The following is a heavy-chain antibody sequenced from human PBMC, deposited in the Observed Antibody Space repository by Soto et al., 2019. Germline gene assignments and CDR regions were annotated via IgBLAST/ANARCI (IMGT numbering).Heavy chain of an antibody. D-gene: IGHD3-22*01. J-gene: IGHJ1*01. CDR3: AHRGYYYASSGYYSSAEHFQH. V-gene: IGHV2-5*02. CDR2: IYWDDDK. CDR1: GFSLSTSGVG. Sequence: QITLKESGPTLVKPTQTLTLTCTFSGFSLSTSGVGVGWIRQPPGKALEWLALIYWDDDKRYSPSLKSRLTISKDTSKNQVVLTMTNMDPVDTATYYCAHRGYYYASSGYYSSAEHFQHWGQGTLVTVSS.